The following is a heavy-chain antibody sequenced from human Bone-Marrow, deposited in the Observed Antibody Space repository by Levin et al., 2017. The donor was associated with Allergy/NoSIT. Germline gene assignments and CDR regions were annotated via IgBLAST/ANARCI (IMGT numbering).Heavy chain of an antibody. J-gene: IGHJ4*02. V-gene: IGHV1-18*01. CDR3: ARDRLRYSSSWYGDY. CDR2: ISAYNGNT. Sequence: ASVKVSCKASGYTFTSYGISWVRQAPGQGLEWMGWISAYNGNTNYAQKLQGRVTMTTDTSTSTAYMELRSLRSDDTAVYYCARDRLRYSSSWYGDYWGQGTLVTVSS. CDR1: GYTFTSYG. D-gene: IGHD6-13*01.